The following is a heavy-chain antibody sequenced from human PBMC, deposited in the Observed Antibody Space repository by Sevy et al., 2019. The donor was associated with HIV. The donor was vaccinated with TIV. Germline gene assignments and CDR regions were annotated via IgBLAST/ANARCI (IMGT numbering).Heavy chain of an antibody. CDR1: GGSISSFY. J-gene: IGHJ4*02. V-gene: IGHV4-59*01. D-gene: IGHD5-18*01. Sequence: SETLSLTCTVSGGSISSFYWSWIRQPPGKGLEWIGYIYYSGKTNYSPSLKSRVTISLDTSNNPFSLNLSSVTAADTAVYYCARGKYSYGYWGEFDYWGQGTLVTVSS. CDR3: ARGKYSYGYWGEFDY. CDR2: IYYSGKT.